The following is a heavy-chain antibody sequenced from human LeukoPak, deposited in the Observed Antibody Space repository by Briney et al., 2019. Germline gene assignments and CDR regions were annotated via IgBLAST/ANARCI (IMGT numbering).Heavy chain of an antibody. J-gene: IGHJ5*02. V-gene: IGHV3-74*01. CDR1: GFTFSSFW. Sequence: GGSLRLSCAASGFTFSSFWMHWVRHVPGQGLVWVSRINSDGSSTSYADSVKGRFTISRDNAKNTLYLQMNSLRVEDTALYYCTRDEGSTWQRFDPWSQGTLVTVSS. CDR2: INSDGSST. CDR3: TRDEGSTWQRFDP. D-gene: IGHD6-13*01.